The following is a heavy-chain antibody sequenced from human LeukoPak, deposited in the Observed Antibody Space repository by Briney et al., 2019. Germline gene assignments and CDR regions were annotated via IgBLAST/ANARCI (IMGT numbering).Heavy chain of an antibody. J-gene: IGHJ4*02. V-gene: IGHV3-7*01. D-gene: IGHD2-2*01. Sequence: SGGSLRLSCAASGFIFSSYWMSWVRQTPGKGLEWVANIKQDGSEKYYVDSVKGRFTISRDNAKNSLYLQMNSLRAEDTAVYYCAGIVPAACFDYWGQGTLVTVSS. CDR1: GFIFSSYW. CDR2: IKQDGSEK. CDR3: AGIVPAACFDY.